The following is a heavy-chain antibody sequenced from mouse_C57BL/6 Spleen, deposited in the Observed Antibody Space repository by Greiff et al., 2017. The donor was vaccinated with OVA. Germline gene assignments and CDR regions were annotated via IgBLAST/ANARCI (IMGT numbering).Heavy chain of an antibody. Sequence: QVQLKESGTELVKPGASVKLSCKASGYTFTSYWMHWVKQRPGQGLEWIGNINPSNGGTNYNEKFKSKATLTVDKSSSTAYMQLSSLTSEDSAVYYCARGITTVVVDYWGQGTTLTVSS. V-gene: IGHV1-53*01. D-gene: IGHD1-1*01. CDR1: GYTFTSYW. J-gene: IGHJ2*01. CDR2: INPSNGGT. CDR3: ARGITTVVVDY.